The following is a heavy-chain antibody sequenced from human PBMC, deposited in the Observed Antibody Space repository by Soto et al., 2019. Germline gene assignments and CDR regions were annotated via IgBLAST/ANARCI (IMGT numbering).Heavy chain of an antibody. CDR1: GGTFSSYA. V-gene: IGHV1-69*12. Sequence: QVQLVQSGAEVKKPGSSVKVSCKASGGTFSSYAISWVRQAPGQGLEWMGGIIPIFGTANYAQKFQGRVTITADECTSTAYMELSSLRSEDTAVYYCARFPYCSGGSCYSFGGNWFDPWGQGTLVTVSS. CDR2: IIPIFGTA. J-gene: IGHJ5*02. D-gene: IGHD2-15*01. CDR3: ARFPYCSGGSCYSFGGNWFDP.